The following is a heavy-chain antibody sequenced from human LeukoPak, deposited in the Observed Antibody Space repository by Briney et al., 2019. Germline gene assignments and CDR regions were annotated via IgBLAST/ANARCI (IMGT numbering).Heavy chain of an antibody. Sequence: WGSLRLSCAASGFTFSSYGMHWVRQAPGKGLEWVAVISYDGSNKYYADSVKGRFTISRDNSKNTLYLQMNSLRAEDTAVYYCAKEGPLQSIDYWGQGTLVTVSS. D-gene: IGHD5-24*01. CDR1: GFTFSSYG. J-gene: IGHJ4*02. V-gene: IGHV3-30*18. CDR2: ISYDGSNK. CDR3: AKEGPLQSIDY.